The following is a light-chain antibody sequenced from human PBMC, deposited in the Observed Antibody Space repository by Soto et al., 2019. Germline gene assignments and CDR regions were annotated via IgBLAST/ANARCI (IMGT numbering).Light chain of an antibody. J-gene: IGKJ3*01. CDR3: QQRSNWGFT. V-gene: IGKV3-11*01. Sequence: EIVLTQSPATLSLSPGERATLSCRASQSVSSYLAWYQQKPGQAPRLLIYDASNRATGIPARFSGSGSGTDFTLTISSLEPEDFAVYYCQQRSNWGFTFGPGNKVDIK. CDR1: QSVSSY. CDR2: DAS.